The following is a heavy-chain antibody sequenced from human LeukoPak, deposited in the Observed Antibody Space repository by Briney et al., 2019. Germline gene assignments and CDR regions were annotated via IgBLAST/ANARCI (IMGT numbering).Heavy chain of an antibody. J-gene: IGHJ6*03. Sequence: SETLSLTCSVSGGSISGYYWTWIRQPAGKGLEWIGRVYTSGSTHYNPSLKSRVTISVDTSKNQFSLKLSSVTAADTAVYYCGRGQTMVTTNFYYYYYMDVWGKGTTVTVSS. V-gene: IGHV4-4*07. CDR2: VYTSGST. CDR1: GGSISGYY. CDR3: GRGQTMVTTNFYYYYYMDV. D-gene: IGHD4-17*01.